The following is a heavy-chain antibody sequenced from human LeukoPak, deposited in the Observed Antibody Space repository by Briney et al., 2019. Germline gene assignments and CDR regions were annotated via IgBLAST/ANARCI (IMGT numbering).Heavy chain of an antibody. CDR3: AKGRITIFPRDFDY. CDR1: GFTFSSYW. V-gene: IGHV3-7*01. CDR2: IKQDGSEK. Sequence: GGSLRLSCAASGFTFSSYWMSWVRQAPGKGLEWVANIKQDGSEKYYVDSVKGRFTISRENAKNSLYLQMNSLRAEDTAVYYCAKGRITIFPRDFDYWGQGTLVTVSS. D-gene: IGHD3-3*01. J-gene: IGHJ4*02.